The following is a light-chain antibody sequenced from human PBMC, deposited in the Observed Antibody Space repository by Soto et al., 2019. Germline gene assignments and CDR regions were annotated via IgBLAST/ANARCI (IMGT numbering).Light chain of an antibody. V-gene: IGKV1-5*03. Sequence: DIQVTQSPSTLSASVGDRVTITCRASQNIKNWLAWFRQRPGKAPKLLIYQASTLQSGVPSRFSGGGSGTEFTLTISSLQPDDFATYYCQQYNSYSAFGQGTKVEIK. CDR1: QNIKNW. J-gene: IGKJ1*01. CDR3: QQYNSYSA. CDR2: QAS.